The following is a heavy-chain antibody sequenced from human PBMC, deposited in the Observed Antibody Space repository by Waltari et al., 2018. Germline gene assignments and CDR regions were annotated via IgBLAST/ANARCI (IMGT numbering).Heavy chain of an antibody. CDR2: MNPTNGLT. D-gene: IGHD2-21*02. CDR3: GRGKSHDRDCAFDV. J-gene: IGHJ3*01. Sequence: QVQLGQSGAEVKKPGASVTVSCKASGYNFNSINITWVRQATGQGLEWMGWMNPTNGLTGYARRFQVRVTRTRDISITTAYIELSSLRSDDTAIYDCGRGKSHDRDCAFDVWGQVTVVTVSP. CDR1: GYNFNSIN. V-gene: IGHV1-8*01.